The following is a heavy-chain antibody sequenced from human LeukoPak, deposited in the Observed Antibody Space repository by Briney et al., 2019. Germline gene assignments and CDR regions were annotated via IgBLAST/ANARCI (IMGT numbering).Heavy chain of an antibody. D-gene: IGHD6-19*01. CDR3: ARGVAVAGPFDY. Sequence: SETLSLTCTVSGGSISSSSYYWGWIRQPPGKGLEWIGYIYYSGSTNYNPSLKSRVTISVDTSKNQFSLKLSSVTAADTAVYYCARGVAVAGPFDYWGQGTLVTVSS. V-gene: IGHV4-61*05. CDR2: IYYSGST. CDR1: GGSISSSSYY. J-gene: IGHJ4*02.